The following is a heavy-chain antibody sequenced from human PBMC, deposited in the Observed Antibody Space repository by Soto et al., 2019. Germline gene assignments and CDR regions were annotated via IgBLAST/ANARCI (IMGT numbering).Heavy chain of an antibody. D-gene: IGHD1-26*01. CDR2: ISGSGGGT. CDR3: AKGGRIVATTYNLDV. Sequence: EVQLLESGGGLVQPGGSLRLSCGASGFTFSTYAMNWVRQAPGKGLERVAAISGSGGGTYYADSVKGRFTISRDNSKNSLFLHMNSLSAEDRAVYFCAKGGRIVATTYNLDVWGQGTTVAVSS. V-gene: IGHV3-23*01. J-gene: IGHJ6*02. CDR1: GFTFSTYA.